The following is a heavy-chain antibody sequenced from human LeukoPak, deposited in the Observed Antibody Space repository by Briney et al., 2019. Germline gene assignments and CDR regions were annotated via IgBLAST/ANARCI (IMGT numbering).Heavy chain of an antibody. CDR1: GGSISSGGYS. D-gene: IGHD4-11*01. CDR3: ARGYYSNHYFDY. CDR2: IYHSGST. J-gene: IGHJ4*02. V-gene: IGHV4-30-2*01. Sequence: SQTLSLTCAVSGGSISSGGYSWSWIRQPPGKGLEWIGYIYHSGSTYYNPSLKSRVTISVDTSKNQFSLKLSSVAAADTAVYYCARGYYSNHYFDYWGQGTLVTVSS.